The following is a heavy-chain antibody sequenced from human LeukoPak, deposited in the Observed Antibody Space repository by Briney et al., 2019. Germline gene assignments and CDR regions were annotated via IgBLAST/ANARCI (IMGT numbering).Heavy chain of an antibody. D-gene: IGHD1-1*01. CDR3: AKATGNLGN. CDR2: ISYDGSNK. Sequence: PGGSLRLSCAASGFTFSSYGMHWVRQAPGKGLEWVAVISYDGSNKYYADSVKGRFTISRDNSKNTLYLQMNSLTAEDTAKYYCAKATGNLGNWGQGTLVTVSS. J-gene: IGHJ4*02. CDR1: GFTFSSYG. V-gene: IGHV3-33*05.